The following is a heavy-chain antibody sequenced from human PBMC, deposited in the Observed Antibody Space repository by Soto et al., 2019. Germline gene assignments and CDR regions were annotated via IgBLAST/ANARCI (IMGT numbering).Heavy chain of an antibody. V-gene: IGHV4-4*02. Sequence: QVQLQESGPGLVKPSGTLSLTCAVSGDSRTNNNWWTWLRQSPGKGLEWIGEMHHGGNPDYNPSLRSRVTISVDKSKNQFSLHLSSVAAADSAVYYCARTSGGTYSFDPWGQGTLVTVSS. CDR1: GDSRTNNNW. D-gene: IGHD3-10*01. CDR3: ARTSGGTYSFDP. CDR2: MHHGGNP. J-gene: IGHJ5*02.